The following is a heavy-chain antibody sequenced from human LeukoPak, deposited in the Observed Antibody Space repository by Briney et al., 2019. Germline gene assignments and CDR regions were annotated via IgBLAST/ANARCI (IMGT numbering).Heavy chain of an antibody. Sequence: PGRSLRLSCAASGFTFSSYVMHWVRQAPGKGLEWVAVIWYDGSNKYYADSVKGRFTISRDNSKNTLYLQMNSLRAEDTAVYYCARGSNPRSGSYYYYYMDVWGKGTTVTVSS. J-gene: IGHJ6*03. CDR1: GFTFSSYV. V-gene: IGHV3-33*01. CDR2: IWYDGSNK. D-gene: IGHD6-25*01. CDR3: ARGSNPRSGSYYYYYMDV.